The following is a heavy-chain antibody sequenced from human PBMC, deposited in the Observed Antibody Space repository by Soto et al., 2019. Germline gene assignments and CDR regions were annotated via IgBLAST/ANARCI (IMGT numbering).Heavy chain of an antibody. Sequence: ASVKVSCKASGGTFSSYTISWVRQAPGQGLEWMGRIIPYLGITNCAQKLQGRVTMTTDTSTSTAYMELRSLRSDDTAVYYCARDGSDIVVVPAAMLDWFDPWGQGTLVTVSS. CDR3: ARDGSDIVVVPAAMLDWFDP. D-gene: IGHD2-2*01. V-gene: IGHV1-18*01. J-gene: IGHJ5*02. CDR2: IIPYLGIT. CDR1: GGTFSSYT.